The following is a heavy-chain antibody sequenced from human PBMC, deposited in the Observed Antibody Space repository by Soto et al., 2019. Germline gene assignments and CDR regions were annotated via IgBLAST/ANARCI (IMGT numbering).Heavy chain of an antibody. CDR1: GYTFANYA. V-gene: IGHV1-3*01. D-gene: IGHD2-15*01. J-gene: IGHJ4*02. CDR2: ITPGNGNT. CDR3: ARDCSGGPPGYFDY. Sequence: QVQLVQSGAEVKKPGASVKVSCKASGYTFANYAIHWVRQAPGQRLVWMGWITPGNGNTRYSQNFQGRVTITRDTSANTAYMELSSLRSEDTAVYYCARDCSGGPPGYFDYWGQGALVTVSS.